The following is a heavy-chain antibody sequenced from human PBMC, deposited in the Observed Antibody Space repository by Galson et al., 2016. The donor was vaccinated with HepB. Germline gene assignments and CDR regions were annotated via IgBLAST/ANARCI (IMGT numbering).Heavy chain of an antibody. Sequence: SLRLSCAASGFTFSNYWMHWVRQGPGRGLEWVSRIKSDGSHPNYAASVYGRFTISRDNAKNTLFLQMSSLRDEHTAVYFCARDGLGPSRGMDVWGQGTTVTVSS. V-gene: IGHV3-74*01. CDR3: ARDGLGPSRGMDV. J-gene: IGHJ6*02. D-gene: IGHD3-16*01. CDR1: GFTFSNYW. CDR2: IKSDGSHP.